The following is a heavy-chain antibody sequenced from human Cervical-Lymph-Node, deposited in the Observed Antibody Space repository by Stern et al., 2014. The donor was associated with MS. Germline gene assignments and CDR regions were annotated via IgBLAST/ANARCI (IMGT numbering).Heavy chain of an antibody. CDR1: VCSISSGGYY. J-gene: IGHJ5*02. V-gene: IGHV4-31*01. CDR3: ARGTVGWCDP. Sequence: VHLQESGPGLVKPSQTLSLTCTVPVCSISSGGYYRTWFRQHPGQGLAWLAYLYSGESTYYNPALTSLVTLSVVPSKNQFSLMPSSVTAADTAVYHCARGTVGWCDPRGQGTLVIVSA. CDR2: LYSGEST.